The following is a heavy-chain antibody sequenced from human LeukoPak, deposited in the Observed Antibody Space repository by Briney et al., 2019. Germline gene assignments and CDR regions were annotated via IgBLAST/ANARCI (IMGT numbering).Heavy chain of an antibody. CDR2: LSWHSGSI. V-gene: IGHV3-9*01. CDR3: AKGTKVGENLCYFDY. Sequence: GRSLRLSCVASGFKFNDYAMHWVRQAPGKGLEWVSGLSWHSGSIGYADSVKGRFIISRDNAKNSLYLEMNSLRPEDSALYYCAKGTKVGENLCYFDYWGRGTLVTVSS. CDR1: GFKFNDYA. J-gene: IGHJ4*02. D-gene: IGHD1-26*01.